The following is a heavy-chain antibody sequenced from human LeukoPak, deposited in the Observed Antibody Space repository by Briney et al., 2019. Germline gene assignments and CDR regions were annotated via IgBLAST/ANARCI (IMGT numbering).Heavy chain of an antibody. Sequence: SDTLSLTCGVSGYSISSSNWWGWIRQPPGKGLEWIGYIYYSGSIYYNPSLKSRVTMSVDTSKNQFSLKLSSVTAADTAVYYCASLRERSYYARGFDYWGQGTLVTVSS. V-gene: IGHV4-28*05. CDR1: GYSISSSNW. J-gene: IGHJ4*02. CDR2: IYYSGSI. CDR3: ASLRERSYYARGFDY. D-gene: IGHD1-26*01.